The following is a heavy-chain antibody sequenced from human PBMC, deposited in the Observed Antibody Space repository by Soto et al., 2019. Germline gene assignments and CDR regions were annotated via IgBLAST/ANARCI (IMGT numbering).Heavy chain of an antibody. Sequence: TGGSLRLSCAASGFTFSSYAMSWVRQAPGKGLEWVSAISGSGGGTYYADSVKGRFTISRDNSKNTLYLQMNSLRAEDTAVYYCAKDWDYGDYFDYWGQGTLVTVSS. J-gene: IGHJ4*02. V-gene: IGHV3-23*01. CDR3: AKDWDYGDYFDY. CDR1: GFTFSSYA. CDR2: ISGSGGGT. D-gene: IGHD4-17*01.